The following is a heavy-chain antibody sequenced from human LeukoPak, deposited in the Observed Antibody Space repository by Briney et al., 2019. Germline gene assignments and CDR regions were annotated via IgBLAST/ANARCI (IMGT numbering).Heavy chain of an antibody. CDR2: INHTGST. CDR3: ARDTHNWNVDALDP. CDR1: GGSFSGYY. J-gene: IGHJ5*02. V-gene: IGHV4-34*01. Sequence: SETLSLTCAVYGGSFSGYYWSWIRQPPGKGLEWIGEINHTGSTSYNPSLKSRVTMSVDTSKNQFSLKLNSVTAADTAVYYCARDTHNWNVDALDPWGQGTLVTVSS. D-gene: IGHD1-20*01.